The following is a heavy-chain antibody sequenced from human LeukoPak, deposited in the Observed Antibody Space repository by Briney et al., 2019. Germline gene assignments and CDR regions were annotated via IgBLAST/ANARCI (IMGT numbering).Heavy chain of an antibody. CDR1: GFTFSSYG. D-gene: IGHD5-12*01. V-gene: IGHV3-30*03. J-gene: IGHJ4*02. CDR3: ARRYSGYDYEDY. CDR2: ISYDGSNK. Sequence: GRSLRLSCAASGFTFSSYGMHWVRQAPGKGLEWVAVISYDGSNKYYADSVKGRFTISRDNSRNTVYLQMNSLRDEDTAVYYCARRYSGYDYEDYWGQGTLVTVSS.